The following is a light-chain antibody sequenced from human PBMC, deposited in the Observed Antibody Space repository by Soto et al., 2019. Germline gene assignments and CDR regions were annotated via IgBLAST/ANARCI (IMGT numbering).Light chain of an antibody. Sequence: QPVLTQPASVSGSPGQSITISCTGTSSDVGGYNYVSWYQQHPGKAPKLMIYDVSNRPSGVSNRFSGSKSDNTASLTISGLQAEDEADYYCSSYTSSSTLVVFGGGTQLTVL. J-gene: IGLJ2*01. CDR1: SSDVGGYNY. V-gene: IGLV2-14*01. CDR3: SSYTSSSTLVV. CDR2: DVS.